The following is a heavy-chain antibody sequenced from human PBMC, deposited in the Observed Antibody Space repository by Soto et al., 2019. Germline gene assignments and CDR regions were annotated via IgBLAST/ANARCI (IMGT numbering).Heavy chain of an antibody. Sequence: QIQLVQSGGEVKKPGASVKVSCKASGDTFTSYGISWVRQAPGQGLEWMGWISGYNANTNYARRLQGRVTMSKDTSKSTVDMELTTLTYYDTGTYYCARDWHVALGGANWFDPWGQGTLVTVSS. CDR1: GDTFTSYG. D-gene: IGHD3-16*01. J-gene: IGHJ5*02. V-gene: IGHV1-18*01. CDR3: ARDWHVALGGANWFDP. CDR2: ISGYNANT.